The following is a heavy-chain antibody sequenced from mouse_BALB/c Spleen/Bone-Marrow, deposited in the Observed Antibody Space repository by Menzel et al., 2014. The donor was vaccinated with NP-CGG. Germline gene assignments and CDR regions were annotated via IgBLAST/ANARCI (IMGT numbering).Heavy chain of an antibody. CDR1: GFTFSRSG. J-gene: IGHJ4*01. CDR3: ARARSTMITTGAMDY. CDR2: ISSGSSTI. Sequence: EVKLVESGGGLVQPGGSRKLSCAASGFTFSRSGMHWVRQAPEKGLEWVAYISSGSSTIYYADTMKGRLTISRDNPKNTLFLQMTSLRSEDTAMYYCARARSTMITTGAMDYWGQGTSVTVSS. D-gene: IGHD2-4*01. V-gene: IGHV5-17*02.